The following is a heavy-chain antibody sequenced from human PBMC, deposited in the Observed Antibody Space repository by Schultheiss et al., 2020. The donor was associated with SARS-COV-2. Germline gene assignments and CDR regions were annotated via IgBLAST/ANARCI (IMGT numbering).Heavy chain of an antibody. CDR2: MNPNSGNT. CDR3: ARGATTNYGDGMDV. D-gene: IGHD1-7*01. J-gene: IGHJ6*02. V-gene: IGHV1-8*01. CDR1: GYTFTSYD. Sequence: ASVKVSCKASGYTFTSYDINWVRQATGQGLEWMGWMNPNSGNTGYAQKFQGRVTMTRNTSISTAYMELSSLRSEDTAVYYCARGATTNYGDGMDVWGQGTTVTVYS.